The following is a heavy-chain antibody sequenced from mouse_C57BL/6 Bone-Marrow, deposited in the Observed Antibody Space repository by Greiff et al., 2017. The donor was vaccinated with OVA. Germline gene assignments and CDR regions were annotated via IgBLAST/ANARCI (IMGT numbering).Heavy chain of an antibody. CDR2: IYPRSGNT. Sequence: QVQLQQSGAELARPGASVKLSCKASGYTFTSYGLSWVKQRPGQGLEWMGAIYPRSGNTYYNEKFKGKATLTADKSSNTAYMELRSLTSEDSAVYVCARYVRYYGPTALDYWGKGTTLTVSS. V-gene: IGHV1-81*01. J-gene: IGHJ2*01. D-gene: IGHD2-1*01. CDR3: ARYVRYYGPTALDY. CDR1: GYTFTSYG.